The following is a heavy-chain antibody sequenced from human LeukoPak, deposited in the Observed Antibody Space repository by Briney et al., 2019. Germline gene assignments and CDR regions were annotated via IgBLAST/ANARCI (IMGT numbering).Heavy chain of an antibody. D-gene: IGHD5-12*01. CDR1: GGSFRGYY. CDR2: INHSGST. J-gene: IGHJ4*02. Sequence: SETLSLTCAVYGGSFRGYYWSWIRQPPGKGLEWVGEINHSGSTNYNPSLKSRVTISVDTSKNQFSLKLSSVSAADTAVYYCAGYAITVTTNDYWGQGTLVTVSS. V-gene: IGHV4-34*01. CDR3: AGYAITVTTNDY.